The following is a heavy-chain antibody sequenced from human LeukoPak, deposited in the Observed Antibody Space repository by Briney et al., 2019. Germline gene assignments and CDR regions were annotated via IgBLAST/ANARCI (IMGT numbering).Heavy chain of an antibody. D-gene: IGHD1-26*01. J-gene: IGHJ4*02. CDR1: GGTFSSYA. CDR3: ARGPGIVGARDSDY. V-gene: IGHV1-69*05. CDR2: IIPIFGTA. Sequence: ASVKVSCKASGGTFSSYAISWVRQAPGQGLEWMGRIIPIFGTANYAQKFQGRVTITTDESTSTAYMELSSPRSEDTAVYYCARGPGIVGARDSDYWGQGTLVTVSS.